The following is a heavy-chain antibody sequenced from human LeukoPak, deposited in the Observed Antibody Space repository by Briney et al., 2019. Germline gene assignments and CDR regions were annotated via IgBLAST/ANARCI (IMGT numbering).Heavy chain of an antibody. CDR3: ARDLSGRSCFDI. D-gene: IGHD2-15*01. V-gene: IGHV4-59*01. Sequence: SETLSLTCTVSGGSISSYYWSWIRQPPGKGLEWIGYIYYSGSTNYNPSLKSRVAISVDTSKNQFSLKLSSVTAADTAVYYCARDLSGRSCFDIWGQGTMVTVSS. J-gene: IGHJ3*02. CDR1: GGSISSYY. CDR2: IYYSGST.